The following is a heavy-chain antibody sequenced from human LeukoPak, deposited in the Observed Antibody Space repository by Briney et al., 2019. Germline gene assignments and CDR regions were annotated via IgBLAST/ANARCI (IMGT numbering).Heavy chain of an antibody. V-gene: IGHV3-30*02. J-gene: IGHJ4*02. CDR3: AKDRVATSHFDY. Sequence: GGSLRLSCAASGFTFSSYGMHWVRQAPGKGLEWVAFIRYDGSNKYYADSVKGRFTISRDNSKNMLYLQMNSLRAEDTAVYYCAKDRVATSHFDYWGQGTLVTVSP. D-gene: IGHD5-24*01. CDR2: IRYDGSNK. CDR1: GFTFSSYG.